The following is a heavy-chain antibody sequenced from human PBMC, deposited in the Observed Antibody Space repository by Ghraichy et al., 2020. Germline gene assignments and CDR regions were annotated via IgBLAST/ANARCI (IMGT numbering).Heavy chain of an antibody. CDR2: IKKDGSEK. J-gene: IGHJ4*02. D-gene: IGHD6-13*01. Sequence: GGSLRLSCAVSGFTFSGYWMSWVRQAPGKGLEWVANIKKDGSEKYYVDSVKGRFTISRDNAKNSLYLQMNSLRAEDTAVYYCARDLGSSCYFDYWGQGTLVTVSS. CDR1: GFTFSGYW. CDR3: ARDLGSSCYFDY. V-gene: IGHV3-7*01.